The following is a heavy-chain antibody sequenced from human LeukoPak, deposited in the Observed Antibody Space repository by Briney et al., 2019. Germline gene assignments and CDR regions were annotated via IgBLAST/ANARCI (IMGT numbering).Heavy chain of an antibody. CDR3: ARITYGDNHFDI. V-gene: IGHV4-59*01. Sequence: SETLSLTCTVSGGSISYYYWSWIRQTPGKGLEWIGYIYYSGSTNYNPSLKSRVTISVDTSKNQFSLKLNSVTAADTAVYHCARITYGDNHFDIWGQGTMVTVSS. CDR1: GGSISYYY. D-gene: IGHD4-23*01. CDR2: IYYSGST. J-gene: IGHJ3*02.